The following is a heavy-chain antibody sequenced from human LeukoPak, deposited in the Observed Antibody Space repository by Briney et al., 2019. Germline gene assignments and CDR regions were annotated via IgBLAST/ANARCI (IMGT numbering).Heavy chain of an antibody. J-gene: IGHJ4*02. CDR1: GFTFSSYG. V-gene: IGHV3-33*01. CDR2: IWYDGGNK. CDR3: ARDIGYYYDSSGPADY. Sequence: GGSLRLSCAASGFTFSSYGMHWDRQAPGKGLEWVAVIWYDGGNKYYADSVKGRFTISRDNSKNTLYLQMNSLRAEDTAVYYCARDIGYYYDSSGPADYWGQGTLATVSS. D-gene: IGHD3-22*01.